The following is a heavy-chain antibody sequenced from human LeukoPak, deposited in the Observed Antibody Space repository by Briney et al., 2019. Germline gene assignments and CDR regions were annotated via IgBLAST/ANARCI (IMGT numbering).Heavy chain of an antibody. V-gene: IGHV1-18*04. Sequence: ASVKVSCKTSGYTFTSYGISWVRQAPGQGLEWMGWISAHNGNTNCAQKLQGRVTMTTDTSTSTAYMELRNLRSDDTAVYYCARDQSPRGYSGYDSPYWGQGTLVTVSS. D-gene: IGHD5-12*01. CDR1: GYTFTSYG. CDR2: ISAHNGNT. CDR3: ARDQSPRGYSGYDSPY. J-gene: IGHJ4*02.